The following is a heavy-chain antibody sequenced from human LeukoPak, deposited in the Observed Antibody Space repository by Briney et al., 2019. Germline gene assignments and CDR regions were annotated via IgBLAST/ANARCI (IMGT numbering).Heavy chain of an antibody. J-gene: IGHJ4*02. CDR2: IYYSGST. CDR1: GSSISSGGYY. CDR3: ARLYYDSSGYHEKSFDY. V-gene: IGHV4-31*03. Sequence: SETLSLTCTVSGSSISSGGYYWSWIRQHPGKGLEWIGYIYYSGSTYYNPSLKSRVTISVDTSRNQFSLKLSSVTAADTAVYYCARLYYDSSGYHEKSFDYWGQGTLVTVSS. D-gene: IGHD3-22*01.